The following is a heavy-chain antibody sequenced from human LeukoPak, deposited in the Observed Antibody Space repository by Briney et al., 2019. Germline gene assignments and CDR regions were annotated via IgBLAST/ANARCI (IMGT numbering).Heavy chain of an antibody. D-gene: IGHD1-26*01. CDR1: GVSFSSTW. V-gene: IGHV3-7*01. CDR2: INQAGSQR. J-gene: IGHJ5*02. Sequence: GGSLRLSCAASGVSFSSTWMNSVRQAPGKGLEWVANINQAGSQRDYVDSVKGRFTISRDNARNSVCLQMNSLRDEDTAVYYCARYSGDFAGRLDPWGPGTLVTVSS. CDR3: ARYSGDFAGRLDP.